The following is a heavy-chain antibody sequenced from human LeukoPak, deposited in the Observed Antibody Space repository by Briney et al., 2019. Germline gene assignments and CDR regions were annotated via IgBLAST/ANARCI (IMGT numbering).Heavy chain of an antibody. D-gene: IGHD3-10*01. CDR1: GFNFGDYA. J-gene: IGHJ5*02. Sequence: PGRSLRLSCTASGFNFGDYAMSWFRQAPGKGLEWVGFIRSKAYGGTTEYAASVKGRFTISRDDSKSIAYLQMNSLKTEDTAVYYCTRDRSWFGELYSNWFDPWGQGTLVTVSS. CDR2: IRSKAYGGTT. CDR3: TRDRSWFGELYSNWFDP. V-gene: IGHV3-49*03.